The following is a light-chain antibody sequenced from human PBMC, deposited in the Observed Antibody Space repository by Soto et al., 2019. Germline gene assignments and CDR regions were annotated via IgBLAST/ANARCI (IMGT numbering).Light chain of an antibody. V-gene: IGKV3-15*01. CDR2: DAS. CDR1: QSVSSN. Sequence: EIVMTQSPATLSVSPGERATLSCRASQSVSSNLAWYQQKPGQAPRLLIYDASNRATGIPASFSGSGSGTEFTLTISSLQSEDFAVYYCQQYNNWPPWTFGQGTKGEIK. J-gene: IGKJ1*01. CDR3: QQYNNWPPWT.